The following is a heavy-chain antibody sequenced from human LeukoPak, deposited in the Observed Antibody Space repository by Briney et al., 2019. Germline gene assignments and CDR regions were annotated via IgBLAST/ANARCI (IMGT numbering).Heavy chain of an antibody. CDR1: GLSFSGYY. V-gene: IGHV4-34*01. Sequence: SETLSLTCAVYGLSFSGYYWSWLRQPPGKGLEWIGEINHSGSTNYNPSLKSRVTISVDTSNNQFFLQRSSVSAGDRAVYYSPSGLYSGFFDYWGKGTLVTVSS. CDR2: INHSGST. CDR3: PSGLYSGFFDY. D-gene: IGHD4-11*01. J-gene: IGHJ4*02.